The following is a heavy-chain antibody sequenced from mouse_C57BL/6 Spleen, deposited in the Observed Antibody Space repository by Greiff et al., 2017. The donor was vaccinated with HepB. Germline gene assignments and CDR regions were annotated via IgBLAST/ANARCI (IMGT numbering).Heavy chain of an antibody. D-gene: IGHD2-1*01. V-gene: IGHV14-2*01. CDR2: IDPEDGET. J-gene: IGHJ2*01. Sequence: VQLQQSGAELVKPGASVKLSCTASGFNIKDYYMHWVKKRTEQGLEWIGRIDPEDGETKYAPKFQGKATITADTSSNTAYLQLSSLTSEDTAVYDCARLDGNYYFDYWGQGTTLTVSS. CDR3: ARLDGNYYFDY. CDR1: GFNIKDYY.